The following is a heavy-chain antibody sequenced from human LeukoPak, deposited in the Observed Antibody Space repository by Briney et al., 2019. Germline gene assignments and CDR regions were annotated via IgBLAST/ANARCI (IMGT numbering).Heavy chain of an antibody. CDR2: FYHSGTT. Sequence: ETLSLTCTVSGYSISSGYYWGWIRQPPGKGLEWIGSFYHSGTTYYNPSLKSRVTISVDTSKNQFSLKLSSVTAADTAVYYCARGVPAMQEKLSWFDPWGQGTLVTVSS. J-gene: IGHJ5*02. CDR3: ARGVPAMQEKLSWFDP. D-gene: IGHD2-2*01. V-gene: IGHV4-38-2*02. CDR1: GYSISSGYY.